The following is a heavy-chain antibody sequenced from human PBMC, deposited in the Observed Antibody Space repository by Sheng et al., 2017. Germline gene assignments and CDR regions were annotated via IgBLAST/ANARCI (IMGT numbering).Heavy chain of an antibody. V-gene: IGHV1-69*04. J-gene: IGHJ5*02. CDR1: GGTFSSYA. D-gene: IGHD2-2*01. CDR3: ARDIWDIVVVPAAEMNNWFDP. CDR2: IIPILGIA. Sequence: QVQLVQSGAEVKKPGSSVKVSCKASGGTFSSYAISWVRQAPGQGLEWMGGIIPILGIANYAQKFQGRVTITADKSTSTAYMELSSLRSEDTAVYYCARDIWDIVVVPAAEMNNWFDPWGQGTLVTVSS.